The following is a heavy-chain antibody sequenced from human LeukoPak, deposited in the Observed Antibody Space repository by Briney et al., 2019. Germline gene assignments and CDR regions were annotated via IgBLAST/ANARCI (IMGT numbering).Heavy chain of an antibody. V-gene: IGHV4-4*07. CDR3: ARDTPKYYHDSSGYPAPFDY. J-gene: IGHJ4*02. Sequence: SETLSLTCTVSGGSISSYYWSWIRQPAGKGLEWIGRIYTSGSTNYNPSLKSRVTMSVDTSKNQFSLKLSSVTAADTAVYYCARDTPKYYHDSSGYPAPFDYWGQGTLVTVSS. D-gene: IGHD3-22*01. CDR1: GGSISSYY. CDR2: IYTSGST.